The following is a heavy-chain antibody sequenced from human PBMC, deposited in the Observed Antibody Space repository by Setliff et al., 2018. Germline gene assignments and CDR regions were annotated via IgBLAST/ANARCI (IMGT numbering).Heavy chain of an antibody. V-gene: IGHV4-34*01. D-gene: IGHD4-4*01. Sequence: SETLSLTCAVYGGPFSGYYWSWIRQPPGKGLEWIGEINHSGSTNYNPSLKSRVTISVDTSKNQFSLKLSSVTAADTAVYYCARGPNSNYEGAFDIWGQGTMVTVSS. CDR3: ARGPNSNYEGAFDI. CDR2: INHSGST. J-gene: IGHJ3*02. CDR1: GGPFSGYY.